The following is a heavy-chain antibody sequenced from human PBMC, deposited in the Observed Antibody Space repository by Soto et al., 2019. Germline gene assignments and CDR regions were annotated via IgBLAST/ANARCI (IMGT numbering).Heavy chain of an antibody. CDR2: IRNKADKYAT. J-gene: IGHJ4*02. V-gene: IGHV3-73*02. CDR1: GLTFSASA. Sequence: EVQLVESGGGLVQPGGSLKLSCVASGLTFSASAMHWVRQASGKGLEWVGRIRNKADKYATVYAAPVQGRFTISRDDSKSMAYLQMNSLKTEDTDVYYCCRHDARWGSCEYWGQGTLVTVSS. CDR3: CRHDARWGSCEY. D-gene: IGHD2-21*01.